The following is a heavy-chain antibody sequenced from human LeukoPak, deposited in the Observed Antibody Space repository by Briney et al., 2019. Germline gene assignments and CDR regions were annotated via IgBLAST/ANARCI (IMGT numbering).Heavy chain of an antibody. CDR2: ICANDGNT. CDR1: GLTFRNYA. V-gene: IGHV3-23*01. Sequence: GGSLRLSCAASGLTFRNYAMSWVRQAPGKGLEWVSVICANDGNTYYADAVKGRFTISRDNSKDTLYLQMDSLRAEDTAVYYCARGSGSSCYSPCDYWGQGILVTVSS. CDR3: ARGSGSSCYSPCDY. J-gene: IGHJ4*02. D-gene: IGHD2-15*01.